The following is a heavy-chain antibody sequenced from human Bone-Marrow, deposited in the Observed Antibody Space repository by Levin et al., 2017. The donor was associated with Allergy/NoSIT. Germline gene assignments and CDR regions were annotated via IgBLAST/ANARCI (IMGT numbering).Heavy chain of an antibody. Sequence: SETLSLTCTVSGGSINSYSWTWIRLSPGKGLEWIGYFYNTGRTNYNPSLKSRVTISVDTSRNQILLKLSSVTAADMAVYYCAGAAGGSFDSWCQGSPVTVSS. CDR1: GGSINSYS. J-gene: IGHJ4*02. D-gene: IGHD4-23*01. CDR2: FYNTGRT. CDR3: AGAAGGSFDS. V-gene: IGHV4-59*03.